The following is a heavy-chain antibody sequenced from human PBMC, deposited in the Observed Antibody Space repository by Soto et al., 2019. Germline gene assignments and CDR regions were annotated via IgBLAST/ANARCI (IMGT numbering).Heavy chain of an antibody. Sequence: PGGSLRLSCAASGFTFSSYWMSWVRQAPGEGLEWVANIKQDGSEKYYVDSVKGRFTISRDNAKNSLYLQMNSLRAEDTAVYYCARDYTTGYYYYGMDVWGQGTTVTVSS. V-gene: IGHV3-7*01. J-gene: IGHJ6*02. D-gene: IGHD1-1*01. CDR3: ARDYTTGYYYYGMDV. CDR2: IKQDGSEK. CDR1: GFTFSSYW.